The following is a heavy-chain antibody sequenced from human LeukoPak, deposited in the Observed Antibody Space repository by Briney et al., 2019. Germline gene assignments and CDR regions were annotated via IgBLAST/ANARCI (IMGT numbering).Heavy chain of an antibody. Sequence: PSQTLSLTCTVSGGSISSGDYYWSWIRQPPGKGLEWIGYIYYSGSTYYNPSLKSRVTISVDTSKNQFSLKLSSVTAADTAVYYCAKAYCSGGSCPFGGRHYGMDVWGQGTTVTVSS. CDR3: AKAYCSGGSCPFGGRHYGMDV. J-gene: IGHJ6*02. V-gene: IGHV4-30-4*01. CDR1: GGSISSGDYY. D-gene: IGHD2-15*01. CDR2: IYYSGST.